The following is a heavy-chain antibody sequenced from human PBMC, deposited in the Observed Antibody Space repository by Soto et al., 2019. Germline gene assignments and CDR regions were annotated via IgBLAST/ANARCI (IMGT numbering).Heavy chain of an antibody. CDR1: GGSISSSSYY. CDR3: ARSLYCSGGSCPTDYCYYYYMDV. J-gene: IGHJ6*03. D-gene: IGHD2-15*01. Sequence: PSETLSLTCTVSGGSISSSSYYWGWIRQPPGKGLEWIGSIYYSGSTYYNPSLKSRVTISVDTSKNQFSLKLSSVTAADTAVYYCARSLYCSGGSCPTDYCYYYYMDVWGKGTTVTVSS. V-gene: IGHV4-39*01. CDR2: IYYSGST.